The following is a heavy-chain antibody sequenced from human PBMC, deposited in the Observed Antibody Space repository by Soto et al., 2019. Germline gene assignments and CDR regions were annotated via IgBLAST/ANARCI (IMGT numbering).Heavy chain of an antibody. CDR1: GYTFTSYG. CDR3: ARGSVVPAAIWWFDP. Sequence: GASVKVSCKASGYTFTSYGISWVRQAPGQGLEWMGWISAYNGNTNYAQKLQGRVTMTTDTSTSTAYMELRSLRSDDTAAYYCARGSVVPAAIWWFDPWGQGTLVTVSS. J-gene: IGHJ5*02. D-gene: IGHD2-2*01. CDR2: ISAYNGNT. V-gene: IGHV1-18*01.